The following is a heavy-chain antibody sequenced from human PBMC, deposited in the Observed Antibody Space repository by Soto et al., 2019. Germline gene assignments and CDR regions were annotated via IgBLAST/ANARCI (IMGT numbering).Heavy chain of an antibody. Sequence: HPGGSLRLSCAASGFTFSSYAMHWVRQAPGKGLEWVAVISYDGSNKYYADSVKGRFTISRDNSKNTLYLQMNSLRAEDTAVYYCARGDCSGGSCYYNWFDPWGQGTLVTVPQ. CDR2: ISYDGSNK. CDR3: ARGDCSGGSCYYNWFDP. V-gene: IGHV3-30-3*01. CDR1: GFTFSSYA. D-gene: IGHD2-15*01. J-gene: IGHJ5*02.